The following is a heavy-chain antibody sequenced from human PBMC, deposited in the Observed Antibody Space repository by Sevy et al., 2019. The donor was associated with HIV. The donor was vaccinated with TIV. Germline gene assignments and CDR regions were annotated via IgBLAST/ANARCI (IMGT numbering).Heavy chain of an antibody. CDR2: IKSKTDGRTT. CDR1: GLTFNNAW. CDR3: TTKHGFWSGYYYFDY. V-gene: IGHV3-15*01. D-gene: IGHD3-3*01. Sequence: GGSLRLSCAASGLTFNNAWMTWVRQAPGMGLEWVGRIKSKTDGRTTDYAAPVKSRFTISRDDSKNTLYLQMNSLKTDDTAVYYCTTKHGFWSGYYYFDYWGPGTLVTVSS. J-gene: IGHJ4*02.